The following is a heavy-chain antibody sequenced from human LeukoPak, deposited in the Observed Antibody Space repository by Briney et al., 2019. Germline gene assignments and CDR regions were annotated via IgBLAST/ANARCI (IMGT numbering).Heavy chain of an antibody. Sequence: ASVKVSCKASGYTVTGYYMHWVRQAPGQGLEWMGWINPNSGGTNYAQKFQGRVTMTRDTSISTAYMELSRLRSDDTAVYYCARDLPLTGLYDYWGQGTPVTVSS. CDR3: ARDLPLTGLYDY. D-gene: IGHD3-9*01. V-gene: IGHV1-2*02. CDR1: GYTVTGYY. J-gene: IGHJ4*02. CDR2: INPNSGGT.